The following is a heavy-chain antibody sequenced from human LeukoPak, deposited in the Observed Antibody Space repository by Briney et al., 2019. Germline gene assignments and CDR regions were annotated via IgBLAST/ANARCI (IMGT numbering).Heavy chain of an antibody. V-gene: IGHV3-30*18. D-gene: IGHD3-22*01. CDR1: GFTFSSYG. CDR2: ISYDGSNK. CDR3: AKEGYDSSGYYYGSDY. J-gene: IGHJ4*02. Sequence: PGGSLRLSCAASGFTFSSYGMHWVRQAPGKGLEWVAVISYDGSNKYYADSVKGRFTISRDNSKNTLYLQMNSLRAEDTAVYYCAKEGYDSSGYYYGSDYWGQGTLVTVSS.